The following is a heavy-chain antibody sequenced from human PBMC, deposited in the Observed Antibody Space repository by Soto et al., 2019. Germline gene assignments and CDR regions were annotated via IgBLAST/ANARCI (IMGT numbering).Heavy chain of an antibody. Sequence: SQTLSLTCAISGDSVSSNSAAWNWIRQSPSRGLEWLGRTYYRSKWYNDYAVSVKSRITINPDTSKNQFSLQLNSVTPEDTAVYYCARDSDRAERAGACTFYSGFGMDAWGQGTLVTVSS. CDR2: TYYRSKWYN. CDR1: GDSVSSNSAA. CDR3: ARDSDRAERAGACTFYSGFGMDA. V-gene: IGHV6-1*01. D-gene: IGHD6-19*01. J-gene: IGHJ6*02.